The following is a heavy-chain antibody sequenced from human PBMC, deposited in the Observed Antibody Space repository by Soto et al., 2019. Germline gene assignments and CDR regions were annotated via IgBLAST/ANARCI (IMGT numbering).Heavy chain of an antibody. Sequence: PGGSLRLSCAASGFTFSSYAMSWVRQAPGKGLEWVSAISGSGGSTYYADSAKGRFTISRDNSKNTLYLQMNSLRAEDTAVYYCAKDTEDGYKPDAFDIWGQGTMVTVSS. D-gene: IGHD5-12*01. V-gene: IGHV3-23*01. CDR2: ISGSGGST. J-gene: IGHJ3*02. CDR3: AKDTEDGYKPDAFDI. CDR1: GFTFSSYA.